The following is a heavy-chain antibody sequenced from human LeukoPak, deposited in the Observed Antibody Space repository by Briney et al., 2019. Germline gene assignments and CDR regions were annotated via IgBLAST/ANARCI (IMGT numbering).Heavy chain of an antibody. V-gene: IGHV4-4*02. CDR1: GGSISSSNW. Sequence: PSETLSLTCAVSGGSISSSNWWSWVRQPPGKGLEWIGEIYHSGSTNYNPSLKSRVTISVDKSKNQFSLKPSSVTAADTAVYYCAAFKGLGYCSGGSCYTSPWGQGTLVTVSS. J-gene: IGHJ5*02. CDR3: AAFKGLGYCSGGSCYTSP. D-gene: IGHD2-15*01. CDR2: IYHSGST.